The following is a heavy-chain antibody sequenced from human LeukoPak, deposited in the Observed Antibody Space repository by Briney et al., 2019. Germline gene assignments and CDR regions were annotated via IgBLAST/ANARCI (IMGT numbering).Heavy chain of an antibody. V-gene: IGHV4-39*01. Sequence: PSETLSLTCTVSGGSISSSGYYWGWIRQPPGKGLEWIGSIYYSGSTYYNPSLKSRVTISVDTSKNQFSLKLSSVTAADTAVYYCARRAGSVNFDYWGQGTLVTVSS. D-gene: IGHD3-10*01. CDR3: ARRAGSVNFDY. CDR2: IYYSGST. CDR1: GGSISSSGYY. J-gene: IGHJ4*02.